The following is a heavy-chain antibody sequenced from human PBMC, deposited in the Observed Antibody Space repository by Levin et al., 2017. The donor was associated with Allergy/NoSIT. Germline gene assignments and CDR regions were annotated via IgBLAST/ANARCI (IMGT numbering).Heavy chain of an antibody. D-gene: IGHD3-9*01. CDR1: GFTFTSYW. V-gene: IGHV3-74*01. CDR3: ARGGFDHEFDS. J-gene: IGHJ3*02. CDR2: VNSDGSDP. Sequence: SGGSLRLSCAASGFTFTSYWMHWVRQAPGKGLVWVSLVNSDGSDPFYADSVRGRFTISRDNAKNTLYLQLNSLRAEDTAVYFCARGGFDHEFDSWGPGTMVTVSS.